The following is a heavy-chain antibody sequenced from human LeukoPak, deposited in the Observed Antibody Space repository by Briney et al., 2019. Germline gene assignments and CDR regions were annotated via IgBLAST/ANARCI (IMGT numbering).Heavy chain of an antibody. V-gene: IGHV3-48*03. J-gene: IGHJ4*02. Sequence: PGGSLRLSCAASGFTFSSYEMNWARQAPGKGLEWVSYISSSGSTIYYADSVKGRFTISRDNSKNTLHLQMNSLRAEDTAAYYCAKFAQRYCSGGSCHPFDYWGQGTLVTVSS. D-gene: IGHD2-15*01. CDR1: GFTFSSYE. CDR2: ISSSGSTI. CDR3: AKFAQRYCSGGSCHPFDY.